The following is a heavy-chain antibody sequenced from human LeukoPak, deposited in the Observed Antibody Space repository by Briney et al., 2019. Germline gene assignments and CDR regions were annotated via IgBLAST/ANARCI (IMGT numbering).Heavy chain of an antibody. J-gene: IGHJ6*02. CDR3: ARDPKLRHYYYGMDV. CDR2: INHSGST. Sequence: SETLSLTCDVYSGSFSGNYWSWIRQPPGKGLEWIGEINHSGSTNYNPSLKSRVTLSVDTSKNQFSLKLSSVTAADTAVYYCARDPKLRHYYYGMDVWGQGTTVTVSS. D-gene: IGHD4-17*01. V-gene: IGHV4-34*01. CDR1: SGSFSGNY.